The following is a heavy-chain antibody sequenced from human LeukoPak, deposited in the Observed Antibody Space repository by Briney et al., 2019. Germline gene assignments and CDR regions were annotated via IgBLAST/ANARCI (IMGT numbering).Heavy chain of an antibody. Sequence: PGGPLRLSCAASGFTFSDHYMDWVRQAPGKALEWVGRTTNKADSYTTNYAASVKRRFTISRDDSKNLLFLQMNSLRTEDTAVYYCARDTTYGIDYWGQGTLVTVSS. V-gene: IGHV3-72*01. D-gene: IGHD1-14*01. CDR3: ARDTTYGIDY. CDR2: TTNKADSYTT. J-gene: IGHJ4*02. CDR1: GFTFSDHY.